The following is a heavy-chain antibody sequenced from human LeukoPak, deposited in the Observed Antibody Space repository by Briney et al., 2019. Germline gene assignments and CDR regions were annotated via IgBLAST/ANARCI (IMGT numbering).Heavy chain of an antibody. D-gene: IGHD4-11*01. CDR3: ARGDDYSYYYGMDV. CDR1: GFTFSSYS. CDR2: ISSSSSTI. V-gene: IGHV3-48*01. J-gene: IGHJ6*02. Sequence: GGSLRLSCAASGFTFSSYSMNWVRQAPGKGLEWVSYISSSSSTIYYADSVKGRFTISRDNAKNSLYLQMNSLRAEDTAVYYCARGDDYSYYYGMDVWGQGTTVTVSS.